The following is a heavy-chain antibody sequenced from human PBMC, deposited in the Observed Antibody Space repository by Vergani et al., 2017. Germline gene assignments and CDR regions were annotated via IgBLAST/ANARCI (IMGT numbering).Heavy chain of an antibody. CDR2: IYYSGST. V-gene: IGHV4-30-4*01. CDR3: ARGSDQLLRPVDI. D-gene: IGHD2-2*01. CDR1: GGSISSGDYY. Sequence: QVQLQESGPGLVKPSQTLSLTCTVSGGSISSGDYYWSWIRQPPGKGLEWIWYIYYSGSTYYNPSLKSLVTISVDTSKNQFSLKLSSVTAADTAVYYCARGSDQLLRPVDIWGQGTMVTVSS. J-gene: IGHJ3*02.